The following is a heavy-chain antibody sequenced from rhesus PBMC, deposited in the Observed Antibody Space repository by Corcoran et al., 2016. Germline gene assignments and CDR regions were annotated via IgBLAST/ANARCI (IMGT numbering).Heavy chain of an antibody. CDR3: AGPDWGDSRY. CDR2: IGGSSRST. D-gene: IGHD3-34*01. J-gene: IGHJ4*01. V-gene: IGHV4-127*01. Sequence: QVQLQESGPGLVKPSETLSLTCAVSGYSISSGSGWCWIRQPPGKGVGWIGEIGGSSRSTNHTPSPNSRVTISKDTSKNKFSLKLSSVTAADTAVYYCAGPDWGDSRYWGQGVLVTVSS. CDR1: GYSISSGSG.